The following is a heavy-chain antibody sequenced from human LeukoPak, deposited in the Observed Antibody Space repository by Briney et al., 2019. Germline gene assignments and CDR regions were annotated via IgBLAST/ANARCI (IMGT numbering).Heavy chain of an antibody. CDR1: GGTFSSYA. D-gene: IGHD2-15*01. V-gene: IGHV1-69*13. Sequence: SVKVSCKASGGTFSSYAISWVRQAPGQGLEWMGGIIPIFGTANYAQKFQGRVTITADESTSTAYMELSSLRSEDTAVYYCARDDCSGSSCYFDYWGQGTLVTVSS. CDR2: IIPIFGTA. J-gene: IGHJ4*02. CDR3: ARDDCSGSSCYFDY.